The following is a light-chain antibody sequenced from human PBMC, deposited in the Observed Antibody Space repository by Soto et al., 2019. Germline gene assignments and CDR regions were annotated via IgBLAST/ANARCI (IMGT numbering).Light chain of an antibody. CDR1: QNINNY. CDR3: QQYEILPT. J-gene: IGKJ5*01. CDR2: DAS. Sequence: DIQMTQTPYSLSASVGDRVTITFQASQNINNYLNWYQQKPGRAPKLLIYDASNLEAGVPSRFRGSGSGTDFTFTISRLQPEDIATYYCQQYEILPTFGQGTRLAIK. V-gene: IGKV1-33*01.